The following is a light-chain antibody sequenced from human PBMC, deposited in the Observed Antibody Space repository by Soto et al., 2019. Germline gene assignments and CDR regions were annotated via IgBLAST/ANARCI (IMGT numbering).Light chain of an antibody. CDR1: SSNIGAGND. V-gene: IGLV1-40*01. Sequence: QSVLTQPPSVSGAPGQRVTISCTGSSSNIGAGNDVHWYQQPPGTAPKLLIYGNSNRPSGVPDRFSGSKSGTSASLAITGLQADDEADYYCQSYASSLSAWVFGGGTKLTVL. J-gene: IGLJ3*02. CDR3: QSYASSLSAWV. CDR2: GNS.